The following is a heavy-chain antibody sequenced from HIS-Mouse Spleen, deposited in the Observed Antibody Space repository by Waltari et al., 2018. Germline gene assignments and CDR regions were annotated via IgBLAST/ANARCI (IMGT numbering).Heavy chain of an antibody. Sequence: QVTLRESGPALVKPTQTLTLTCTFSGFSLSTSGMFVSWIRPPPGKALAWLARIDWDDDKYYSTSLKTRLTISKDTSKNQVVLTMTNMDPVDTATYYCARIAEGYSSGWYAFDYWGQGTLVTVSS. V-gene: IGHV2-70*15. J-gene: IGHJ4*02. D-gene: IGHD6-19*01. CDR1: GFSLSTSGMF. CDR2: IDWDDDK. CDR3: ARIAEGYSSGWYAFDY.